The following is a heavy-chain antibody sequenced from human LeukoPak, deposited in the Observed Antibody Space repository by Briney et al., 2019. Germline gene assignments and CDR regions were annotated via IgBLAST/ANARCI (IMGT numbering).Heavy chain of an antibody. D-gene: IGHD2-15*01. CDR2: IWYDGSNK. V-gene: IGHV3-33*01. J-gene: IGHJ6*02. CDR3: ARDSSGYCSDGSCYSGYYGMDV. CDR1: GFTFSSYG. Sequence: GGSLRLSCAASGFTFSSYGMHWVRQAPGKGLEWVAVIWYDGSNKYYADSVKGRFTISRDNSKNRLYLRMNSLRTEDAAVYYCARDSSGYCSDGSCYSGYYGMDVWGQGTTVTVSS.